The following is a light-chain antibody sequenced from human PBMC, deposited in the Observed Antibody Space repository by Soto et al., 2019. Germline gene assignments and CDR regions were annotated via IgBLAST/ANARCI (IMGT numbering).Light chain of an antibody. V-gene: IGKV1-39*01. CDR3: PQCYIIPRIT. Sequence: DIQVTQSPSSLSASVGDRVTITCLSSQSIISYLTWYQQKPGKAPKLLIYAAASLQSGVPSRFSGSGSGTEFTVTISSLQPEGFATYYCPQCYIIPRITFGQWTRLDI. CDR2: AAA. CDR1: QSIISY. J-gene: IGKJ5*01.